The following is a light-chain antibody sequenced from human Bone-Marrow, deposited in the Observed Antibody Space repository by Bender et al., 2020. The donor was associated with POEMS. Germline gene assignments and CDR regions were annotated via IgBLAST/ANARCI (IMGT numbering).Light chain of an antibody. CDR3: AAWDDSLNGYV. CDR2: SSH. V-gene: IGLV1-44*01. CDR1: SSNIGAHA. J-gene: IGLJ1*01. Sequence: QSVLTQPPSASGTPGQRVPLSCSRGSSNIGAHAVNWYQHLPGTAPKLLIYSSHRRPSEVPDRFSGSRSGTSASLAISGLQSEDEADFYCAAWDDSLNGYVFGTGTGVTVL.